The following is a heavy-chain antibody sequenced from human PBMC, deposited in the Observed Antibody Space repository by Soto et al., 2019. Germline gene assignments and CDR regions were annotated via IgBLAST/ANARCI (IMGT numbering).Heavy chain of an antibody. CDR3: ARSVAVPGAHIDY. CDR2: VYYTGST. CDR1: GGSIGGSY. Sequence: PSLTCSVSGGSIGGSYRSWIRQSPGKGLEWLGYVYYTGSTNYSPSLRSRVSISVDTSKNEFSLRLSSVTAADTAVYFCARSVAVPGAHIDYWGQGTQVPVPS. D-gene: IGHD6-19*01. V-gene: IGHV4-59*01. J-gene: IGHJ4*02.